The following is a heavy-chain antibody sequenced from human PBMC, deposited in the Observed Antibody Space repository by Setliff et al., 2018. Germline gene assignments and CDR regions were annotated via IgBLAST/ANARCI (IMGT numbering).Heavy chain of an antibody. CDR2: LSYSGNP. Sequence: SETLSLTCSVSGDSITTDNYFWGWIRQTPGKGLEWIGSLSYSGNPHYHPSLRSRVTISGDTSKKQSSLKMNSLTAADTAVYYCASHVVMEPATPDVFDCWGQGTLVTVSS. V-gene: IGHV4-39*07. J-gene: IGHJ4*02. CDR1: GDSITTDNYF. D-gene: IGHD2-21*01. CDR3: ASHVVMEPATPDVFDC.